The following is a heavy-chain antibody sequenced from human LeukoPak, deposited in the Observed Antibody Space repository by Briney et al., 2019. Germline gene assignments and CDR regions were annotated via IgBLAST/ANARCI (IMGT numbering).Heavy chain of an antibody. Sequence: GGSLRLSCRGSGFTFSAHAMNWVRQAPGKEMEWVSSITGTTGNTYIADSAKGRFTISRDNSRNTVYLQMNNLRAEDTAIYYCAKGTLATCTGARCYPFDYWGQGALVTVSS. CDR2: ITGTTGNT. CDR3: AKGTLATCTGARCYPFDY. D-gene: IGHD2-8*02. J-gene: IGHJ4*02. V-gene: IGHV3-23*01. CDR1: GFTFSAHA.